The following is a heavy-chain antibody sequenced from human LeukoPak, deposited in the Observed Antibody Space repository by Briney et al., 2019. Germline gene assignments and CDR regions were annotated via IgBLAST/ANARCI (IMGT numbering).Heavy chain of an antibody. CDR3: AREYQLLFSVWFDP. CDR2: TYYRSKWYN. J-gene: IGHJ5*02. V-gene: IGHV6-1*01. D-gene: IGHD2-2*01. Sequence: SQTLSLTCAISGDSVSSNSAAWNWIRQSPPRGLEWLGRTYYRSKWYNDYAVSVKSRITINPDTSKNQFSLQLNSVTPEDTAVYYCAREYQLLFSVWFDPWGQGTLVTVSS. CDR1: GDSVSSNSAA.